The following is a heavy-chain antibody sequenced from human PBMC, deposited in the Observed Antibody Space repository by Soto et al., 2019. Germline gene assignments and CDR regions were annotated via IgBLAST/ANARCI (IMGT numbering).Heavy chain of an antibody. V-gene: IGHV4-34*01. CDR1: GGSFRGYY. CDR2: INHSGST. D-gene: IGHD2-2*01. Sequence: SETLSLTCAFYGGSFRGYYWSLIRQPPGKGLEWIGEINHSGSTNYNPSLKSRVTISVDTSKNQFSLKLSSVTAADTAVYYCARGSGIVVVPAARSFDYWGQGTLVTVSS. CDR3: ARGSGIVVVPAARSFDY. J-gene: IGHJ4*02.